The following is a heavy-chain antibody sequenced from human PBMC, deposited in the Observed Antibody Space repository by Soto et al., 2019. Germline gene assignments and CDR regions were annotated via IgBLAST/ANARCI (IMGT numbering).Heavy chain of an antibody. CDR3: ARDISPSVAIILDY. Sequence: PGGSLRLSCAASGFTFSSYAMHWVRQAPGKGLEWVAVISYDGSNKYYADSVKGRFTISRDNSKNTLYLQMNSLRAEDTAVYYCARDISPSVAIILDYWGQGTLVTVSS. CDR1: GFTFSSYA. D-gene: IGHD5-12*01. V-gene: IGHV3-30-3*01. J-gene: IGHJ4*02. CDR2: ISYDGSNK.